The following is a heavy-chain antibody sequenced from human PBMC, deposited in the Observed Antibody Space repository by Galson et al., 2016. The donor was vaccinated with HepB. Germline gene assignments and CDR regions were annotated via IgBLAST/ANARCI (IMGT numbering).Heavy chain of an antibody. CDR1: GGSIKTSPYS. V-gene: IGHV4-39*01. CDR3: ARLPTGFPNWVDP. J-gene: IGHJ5*02. Sequence: SETLSLTCTVSGGSIKTSPYSWGWLRQPPGKGLEWIGTFHFSGNTYYNPSLQSRVTISVDTSKNQFSLNLTSVTAADTSVYFCARLPTGFPNWVDPWGQGTLVTVSS. CDR2: FHFSGNT. D-gene: IGHD4-17*01.